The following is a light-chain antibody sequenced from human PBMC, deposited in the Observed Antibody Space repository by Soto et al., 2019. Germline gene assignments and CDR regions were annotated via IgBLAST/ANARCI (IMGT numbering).Light chain of an antibody. CDR2: LGS. CDR1: QSLLYSNGYNY. CDR3: MQVLQTPLT. Sequence: DIVMTQSPLSLPVTPGEPASISSRSSQSLLYSNGYNYVDWYLQKPGQPPQLLIFLGSSRASGVPDRLNGSGSGTDFTLRITTVEAEDDGVYYCMQVLQTPLTFRGGTKLEIK. J-gene: IGKJ4*01. V-gene: IGKV2-28*01.